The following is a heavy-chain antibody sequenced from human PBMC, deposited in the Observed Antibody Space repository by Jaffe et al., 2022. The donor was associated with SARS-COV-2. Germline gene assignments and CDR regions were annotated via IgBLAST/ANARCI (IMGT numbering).Heavy chain of an antibody. CDR1: GFTFSSYA. V-gene: IGHV3-30-3*01. J-gene: IGHJ6*02. CDR3: ARSKDSSSWYYPQRDGMDV. D-gene: IGHD6-13*01. Sequence: QVQLVESGGGVVQPGRSLRLSCAASGFTFSSYAMHWVRQAPGKGLEWVAVISYDGSNKYYADSVKGRFTISRDNSKNTLYLQMNSLRAEDTAVYYCARSKDSSSWYYPQRDGMDVWGQGTTVTVSS. CDR2: ISYDGSNK.